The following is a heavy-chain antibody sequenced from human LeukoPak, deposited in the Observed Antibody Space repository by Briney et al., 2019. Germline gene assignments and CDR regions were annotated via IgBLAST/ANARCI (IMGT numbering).Heavy chain of an antibody. CDR3: ARDPYSSGWLDY. Sequence: GGSLRLSCAASGFTFSSYSMNWVRQAPGKGLEWVSSISSSSSYIYYADSVKGRFTISRDNAKNSLYLQMNSLRAEDTAVYYCARDPYSSGWLDYWGQGNLVTVSS. CDR1: GFTFSSYS. CDR2: ISSSSSYI. D-gene: IGHD6-19*01. V-gene: IGHV3-21*01. J-gene: IGHJ4*02.